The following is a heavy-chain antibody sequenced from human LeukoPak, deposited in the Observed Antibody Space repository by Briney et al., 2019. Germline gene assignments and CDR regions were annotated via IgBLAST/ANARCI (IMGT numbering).Heavy chain of an antibody. CDR2: IRYDGSNK. Sequence: GGSLRLSCAASGFTFSSYGMHWVRQAPGKGLEWVAFIRYDGSNKYYADSVKGRFTISRDNSKNTLYLQMNSLRAEDTAVYYCAKEGYYYDSSGYYDTAFDIWGQGTMVTVSS. V-gene: IGHV3-30*02. D-gene: IGHD3-22*01. CDR1: GFTFSSYG. CDR3: AKEGYYYDSSGYYDTAFDI. J-gene: IGHJ3*02.